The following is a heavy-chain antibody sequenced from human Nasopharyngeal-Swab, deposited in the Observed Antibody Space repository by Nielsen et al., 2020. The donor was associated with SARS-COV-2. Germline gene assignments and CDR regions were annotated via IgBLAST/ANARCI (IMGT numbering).Heavy chain of an antibody. CDR2: MNPNSGNT. CDR1: GYTFTSYD. J-gene: IGHJ6*03. CDR3: ARLSNYDFWSGYYAYMDV. D-gene: IGHD3-3*01. V-gene: IGHV1-8*01. Sequence: ASVKVSCKASGYTFTSYDINWVRQATGQGLEWMGWMNPNSGNTGYAQKFQGRVTMTRNTSISTAYMELSSLRSEDTAVYYCARLSNYDFWSGYYAYMDVWGKATTVTVSS.